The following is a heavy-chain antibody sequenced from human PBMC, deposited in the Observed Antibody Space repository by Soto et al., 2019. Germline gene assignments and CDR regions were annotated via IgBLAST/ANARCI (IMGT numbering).Heavy chain of an antibody. CDR3: ARTPRAQMIVLESATRFDY. Sequence: GASVKVSCKASGYTFTTYGFNWVRQAPGQGLEWMGWISPYNGDTNYAQNFQGRVTLTTDTSTNTAYMELRSLTSDDTAVYYCARTPRAQMIVLESATRFDYWGQGTLVTVSS. CDR2: ISPYNGDT. D-gene: IGHD2-15*01. CDR1: GYTFTTYG. V-gene: IGHV1-18*04. J-gene: IGHJ4*02.